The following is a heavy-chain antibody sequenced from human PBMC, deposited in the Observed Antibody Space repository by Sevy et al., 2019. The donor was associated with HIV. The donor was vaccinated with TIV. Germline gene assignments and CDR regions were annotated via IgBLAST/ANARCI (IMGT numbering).Heavy chain of an antibody. V-gene: IGHV3-74*01. D-gene: IGHD3-22*01. CDR2: INSDGSST. Sequence: GGSLRLSCAASGFTFSSYWMHWVRQAPGKGLVWVSRINSDGSSTSYADSVKGRFTISRDNAKNTLYLQMNSLRAEDTAVDYCARFDSSGYSYYYYYGMDVWGQGTTVTVSS. CDR3: ARFDSSGYSYYYYYGMDV. CDR1: GFTFSSYW. J-gene: IGHJ6*02.